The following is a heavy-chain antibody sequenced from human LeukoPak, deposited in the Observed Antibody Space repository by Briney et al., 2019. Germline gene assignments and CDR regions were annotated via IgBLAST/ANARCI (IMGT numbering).Heavy chain of an antibody. V-gene: IGHV3-64*01. CDR1: GFTFSSYG. Sequence: GGSLRLSCAASGFTFSSYGMHWVRQAPGKGLQYVSAISTNGGSTYYANSVKGRFTISRDNSKNALYLQMGSLRPEDTAIYYCARDALYSSSWYYYYYMDVWGIGTTFTVSS. CDR2: ISTNGGST. J-gene: IGHJ6*03. D-gene: IGHD6-13*01. CDR3: ARDALYSSSWYYYYYMDV.